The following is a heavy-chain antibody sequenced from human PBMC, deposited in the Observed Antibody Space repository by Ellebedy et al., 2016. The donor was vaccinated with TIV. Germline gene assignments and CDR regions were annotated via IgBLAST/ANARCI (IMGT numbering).Heavy chain of an antibody. J-gene: IGHJ3*01. CDR2: PYDGDIT. Sequence: GESLKISCTASGFSVSSSYMSWVRQAPGKGLEWVSVPYDGDITYYADSVKGRFTLSRDNSKNTVYLQMNSLRVEDTAAYYCARLSAFYDSGGYSSPDAYDFWGQGTLVTVSS. V-gene: IGHV3-66*04. CDR1: GFSVSSSY. D-gene: IGHD3-22*01. CDR3: ARLSAFYDSGGYSSPDAYDF.